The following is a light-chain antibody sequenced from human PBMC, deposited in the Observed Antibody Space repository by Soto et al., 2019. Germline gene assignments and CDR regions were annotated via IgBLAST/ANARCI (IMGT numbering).Light chain of an antibody. CDR1: GSSFVINT. CDR2: NYT. J-gene: IGLJ3*02. Sequence: SALTQLPSASGTTGQTVSISCSESGSSFVINTVTWYQQVPGTAPKLLIYNYTQRPSGVPDRCSGSKSGTSASLAISGLQSDDEADYYCGFWDESLHVWVFGGGTKLTVL. CDR3: GFWDESLHVWV. V-gene: IGLV1-44*01.